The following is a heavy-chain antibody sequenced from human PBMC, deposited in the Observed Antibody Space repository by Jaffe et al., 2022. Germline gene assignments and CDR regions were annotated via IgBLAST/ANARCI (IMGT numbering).Heavy chain of an antibody. CDR2: INHSGST. Sequence: QVQLQQWGAGLLKPSETLSLTCAVYGGSFSGYYWSWIRQPPGKGLEWIGEINHSGSTNYNPSLKSRVTISVDTSKNQFSLKLSSVTAADTAVYYCARGGRRSSSWYFAFDIWGQGTMVTVSS. D-gene: IGHD6-13*01. CDR3: ARGGRRSSSWYFAFDI. V-gene: IGHV4-34*01. J-gene: IGHJ3*02. CDR1: GGSFSGYY.